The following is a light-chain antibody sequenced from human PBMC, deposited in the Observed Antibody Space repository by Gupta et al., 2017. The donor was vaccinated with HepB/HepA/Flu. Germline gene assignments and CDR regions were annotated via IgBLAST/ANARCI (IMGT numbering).Light chain of an antibody. CDR1: QSISSY. CDR2: SAS. CDR3: QQSYTTPVT. V-gene: IGKV1-39*01. J-gene: IGKJ4*01. Sequence: DIQMTQSPSSLSASVGDRVTITCRASQSISSYLNWYLQRPGQAPKLLIYSASDLQSGVPSRFSGSGSGTDFTLSIIGLQPEDFATYYCQQSYTTPVTFGGGTKVEIK.